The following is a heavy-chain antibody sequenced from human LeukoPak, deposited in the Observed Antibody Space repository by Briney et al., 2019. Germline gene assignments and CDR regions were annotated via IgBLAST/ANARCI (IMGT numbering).Heavy chain of an antibody. CDR1: GFTFSSYG. CDR2: IRYDGSNK. Sequence: GGSLRLSCAASGFTFSSYGMHWVRQAPGKGLEWVAFIRYDGSNKYYADSVKGRFTISRDNSKNTLYLQMNSLRAEDTAVYYCAKEVGSSWYLAYWGQGTLVTVSS. V-gene: IGHV3-30*02. J-gene: IGHJ4*02. CDR3: AKEVGSSWYLAY. D-gene: IGHD6-13*01.